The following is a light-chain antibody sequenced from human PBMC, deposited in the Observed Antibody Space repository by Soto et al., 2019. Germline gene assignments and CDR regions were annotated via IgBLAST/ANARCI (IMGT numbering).Light chain of an antibody. Sequence: DIQITQSPSTLSASVGDRVTITCRASQSIGSWLAWYQQKPGKAPKLLIYDASGLERGVPSRFSGSGSGTECTLTISSLQPDDFATYYCQQYKKYSTFGGGTKVDIK. CDR3: QQYKKYST. V-gene: IGKV1-5*01. J-gene: IGKJ4*01. CDR2: DAS. CDR1: QSIGSW.